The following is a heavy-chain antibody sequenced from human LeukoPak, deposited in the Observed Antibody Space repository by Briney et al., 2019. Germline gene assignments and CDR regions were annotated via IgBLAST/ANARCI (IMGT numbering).Heavy chain of an antibody. V-gene: IGHV1-18*01. CDR3: ARLFGELLLPSDHFYYMDV. CDR2: INPYNDIT. CDR1: GGTFSSYA. J-gene: IGHJ6*03. D-gene: IGHD3-10*02. Sequence: ASVKVSCKASGGTFSSYAISWVRQAPGQGLEWMGWINPYNDITDYAQTFKGRVTMTTDTSTSTAYMELRSLRSDDTAVYYCARLFGELLLPSDHFYYMDVWGKGTAVTVSS.